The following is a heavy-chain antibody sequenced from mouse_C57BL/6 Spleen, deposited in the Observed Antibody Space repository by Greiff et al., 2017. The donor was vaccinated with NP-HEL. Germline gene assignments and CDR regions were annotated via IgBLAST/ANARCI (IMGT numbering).Heavy chain of an antibody. CDR1: GYTFTSYW. CDR2: INPSSGYT. J-gene: IGHJ4*01. V-gene: IGHV1-7*01. CDR3: ARSLTAAQATGAMDY. D-gene: IGHD3-2*02. Sequence: QVHVKQSGAELAKPGASVKLSCKASGYTFTSYWMHWVKQRPGQGLEWIGYINPSSGYTKYNQKFKDKATLTADKSSSTAYMQLSSLTYEDSAVYYCARSLTAAQATGAMDYWGQGTSVTVSS.